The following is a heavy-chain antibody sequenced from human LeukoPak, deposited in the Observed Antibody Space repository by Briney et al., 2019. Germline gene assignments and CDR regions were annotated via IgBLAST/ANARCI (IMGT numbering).Heavy chain of an antibody. D-gene: IGHD6-19*01. Sequence: GGSLRLSCAASGFTFSSYSMNWVRQAPGKGLEWVSSISSSSSYIYYADSVKGRFTISRDNAKNSLYLQMNSLRAEDTAVYYCARDRDAIAVAGTLDYWGQGNPGHRLL. CDR1: GFTFSSYS. CDR2: ISSSSSYI. CDR3: ARDRDAIAVAGTLDY. V-gene: IGHV3-21*01. J-gene: IGHJ4*02.